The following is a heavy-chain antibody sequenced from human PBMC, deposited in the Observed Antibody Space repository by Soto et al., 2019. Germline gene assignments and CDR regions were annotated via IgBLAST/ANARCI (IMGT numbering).Heavy chain of an antibody. Sequence: QVQLVESGGGVVQPGRSLRLSCAASGFTFSSYGMHWVRQAPGKGLEWVAVISYDGSNKYYADSVKGRFTISRDNSKNTLYLQMNSLRAEDTAVYYCAKGMIVVVFDADAFDIWGQGTMVTVSS. CDR1: GFTFSSYG. D-gene: IGHD3-22*01. CDR2: ISYDGSNK. J-gene: IGHJ3*02. CDR3: AKGMIVVVFDADAFDI. V-gene: IGHV3-30*18.